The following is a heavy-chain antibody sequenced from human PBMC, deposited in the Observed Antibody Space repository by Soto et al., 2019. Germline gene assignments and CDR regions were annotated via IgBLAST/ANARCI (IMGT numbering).Heavy chain of an antibody. CDR2: IYYSGST. CDR3: ARSLYYYDSSGYYYDGNAFDI. D-gene: IGHD3-22*01. J-gene: IGHJ3*02. Sequence: QVQLQESGPGLVKPSQTLSLTCTVSGGSISSGGYYWSWIRKHPGKGLVWIGYIYYSGSTYYNPSLKSRVTISVDTSKNQFSLKLSSVTAADTAVYYCARSLYYYDSSGYYYDGNAFDIWGQGTMVTVSS. CDR1: GGSISSGGYY. V-gene: IGHV4-31*03.